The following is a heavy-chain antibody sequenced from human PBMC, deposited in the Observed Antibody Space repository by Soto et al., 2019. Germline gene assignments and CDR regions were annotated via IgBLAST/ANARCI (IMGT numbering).Heavy chain of an antibody. CDR3: ARVSRYCSGGTCSQNDY. V-gene: IGHV3-21*02. D-gene: IGHD2-15*01. CDR2: ISSSTDYI. CDR1: GFTFSSFT. J-gene: IGHJ4*02. Sequence: EVLLVESGGGLVKPGGSLRLSCAASGFTFSSFTMNWVRQAPGKGLEWVSSISSSTDYIYYVDSVKGRFTISRDNAKSSLYLQMNSLRDEDTAVYYCARVSRYCSGGTCSQNDYWGQGTLVTVSS.